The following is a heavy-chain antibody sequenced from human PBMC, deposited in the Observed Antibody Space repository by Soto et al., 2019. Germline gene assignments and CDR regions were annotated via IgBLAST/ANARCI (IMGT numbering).Heavy chain of an antibody. CDR2: ISYDGSNK. Sequence: RLSCAASGFTFSSYVMHWVRQAPGKGLEWVAVISYDGSNKYYADSVKGRFTISRDNAMNSLYLQMNSLRAEDTAVYYCARLRLTGYFDYWGQGTLVTVSS. J-gene: IGHJ4*02. CDR3: ARLRLTGYFDY. V-gene: IGHV3-30-3*01. CDR1: GFTFSSYV.